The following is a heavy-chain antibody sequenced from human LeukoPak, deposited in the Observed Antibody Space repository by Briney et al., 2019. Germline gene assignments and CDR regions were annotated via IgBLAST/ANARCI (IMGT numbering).Heavy chain of an antibody. CDR1: GFTFSSYA. CDR3: AKDLLEWLFGKRSYFDY. D-gene: IGHD3-3*01. Sequence: GGSLRLSCAASGFTFSSYAMSWVRQAPGKGLEWVSAISGSGGSTYYADSVKGRFTISRDNSKNTLYLQMNSLRAEDTAVYYCAKDLLEWLFGKRSYFDYWGQGTLVTVSS. V-gene: IGHV3-23*01. CDR2: ISGSGGST. J-gene: IGHJ4*02.